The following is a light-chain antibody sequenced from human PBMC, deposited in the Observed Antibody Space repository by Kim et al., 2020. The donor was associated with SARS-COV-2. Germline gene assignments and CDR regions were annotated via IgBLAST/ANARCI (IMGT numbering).Light chain of an antibody. CDR1: QSGSSSY. J-gene: IGKJ1*01. V-gene: IGKV3-20*01. CDR2: GAS. CDR3: QQYGSSPPVT. Sequence: PRERATLSCRASQSGSSSYLAWYQQKPGQAPRLLIYGASSRATGIPDRFSGSGSGTDFTLTISRLEPEDFAVYYCQQYGSSPPVTFGQGTKVDIK.